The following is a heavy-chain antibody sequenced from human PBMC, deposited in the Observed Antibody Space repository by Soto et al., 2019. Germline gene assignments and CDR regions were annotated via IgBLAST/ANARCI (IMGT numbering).Heavy chain of an antibody. V-gene: IGHV3-23*01. Sequence: GGSLRLSCAASGFTFSSYAMSWVRQAPGKGLEWVSAISGSGGSTYYADSVKGRFTISRDNSKNTLYLQMNSLRAEDTAVYYCAKFPIRNIVVVPAALDYWGQGTLVTVSS. J-gene: IGHJ4*02. CDR2: ISGSGGST. CDR1: GFTFSSYA. CDR3: AKFPIRNIVVVPAALDY. D-gene: IGHD2-2*01.